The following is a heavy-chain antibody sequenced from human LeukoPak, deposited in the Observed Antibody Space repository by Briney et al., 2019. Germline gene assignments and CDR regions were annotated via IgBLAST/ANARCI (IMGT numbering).Heavy chain of an antibody. CDR3: ARDTPAAGTRYFDY. D-gene: IGHD6-13*01. Sequence: GGSLRLSCAASGFTFRSYSMNWVRQAPGKGLEWVSSISSSSSYIYYADSVKGRFTISRDNAKNSLYLQMNSLRAEDAAVYYCARDTPAAGTRYFDYWGRGTLVTVSS. V-gene: IGHV3-21*01. J-gene: IGHJ4*01. CDR2: ISSSSSYI. CDR1: GFTFRSYS.